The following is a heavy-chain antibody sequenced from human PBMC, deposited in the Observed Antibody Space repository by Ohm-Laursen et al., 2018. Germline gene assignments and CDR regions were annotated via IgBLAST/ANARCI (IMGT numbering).Heavy chain of an antibody. D-gene: IGHD3-22*01. CDR2: ISSSGSSI. V-gene: IGHV3-11*01. CDR1: GFTFSEYY. Sequence: SLRLSCAASGFTFSEYYMSWIRQAPGKGLEWVSYISSSGSSIYYADSVKGRFTISRDNAKNSLYLQMNSLRAEDTAVYYCARDLGPYYYDSSDYGTSDYWGQGTLVTVSS. CDR3: ARDLGPYYYDSSDYGTSDY. J-gene: IGHJ4*02.